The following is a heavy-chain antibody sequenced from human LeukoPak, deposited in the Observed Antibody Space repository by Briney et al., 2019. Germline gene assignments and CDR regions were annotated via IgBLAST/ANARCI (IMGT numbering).Heavy chain of an antibody. Sequence: SETLSLTCTVSGGSISSYYWSWIRQFPGKGLGWIGYIHYSGSINYNPSLKSRVTMSIDTSKNQYSLNLTSVTAGDTAVYYCARDTSGWYFNLWGRGTLVTVSS. J-gene: IGHJ2*01. V-gene: IGHV4-59*01. D-gene: IGHD6-19*01. CDR1: GGSISSYY. CDR3: ARDTSGWYFNL. CDR2: IHYSGSI.